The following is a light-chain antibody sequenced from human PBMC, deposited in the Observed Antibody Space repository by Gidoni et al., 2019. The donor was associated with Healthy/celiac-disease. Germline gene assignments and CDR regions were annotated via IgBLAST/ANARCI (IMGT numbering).Light chain of an antibody. J-gene: IGLJ3*02. CDR2: DTR. CDR3: LLSYSGALDGV. V-gene: IGLV7-46*01. Sequence: QAVVTQEPSLTGSPGGTGTLTCGSSTGAVTSGHYPFWFQQKPGQAPRTLIYDTRNKHAWNPARFSGSLLGGKAALTLSGAQPEDEAEYYCLLSYSGALDGVFGGGTKLTVL. CDR1: TGAVTSGHY.